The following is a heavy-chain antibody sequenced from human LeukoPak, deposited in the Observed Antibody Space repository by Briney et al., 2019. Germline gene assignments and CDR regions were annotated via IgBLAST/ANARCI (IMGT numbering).Heavy chain of an antibody. CDR1: GYTFTGYA. Sequence: ASVKVSCKASGYTFTGYAMNWVRQAPGHGPEWMGWINTNTGNPTYAQGFTGRFVFSLDTSLSTAYLQISSLKAEDTAVYYCARLWRSFGELAGVYGYWGQGTLVTVSS. CDR3: ARLWRSFGELAGVYGY. J-gene: IGHJ4*02. V-gene: IGHV7-4-1*02. D-gene: IGHD3-10*01. CDR2: INTNTGNP.